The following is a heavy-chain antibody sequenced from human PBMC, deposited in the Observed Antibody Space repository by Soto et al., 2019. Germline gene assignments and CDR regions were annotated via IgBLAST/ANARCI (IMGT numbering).Heavy chain of an antibody. V-gene: IGHV3-48*01. D-gene: IGHD7-27*01. CDR3: ARDLSWGSNWYYYMDV. CDR1: GFILSDCA. CDR2: ISSSSSVI. Sequence: EVQLVASGGGLVQPGGSLRLSCATSGFILSDCAMNWVRQAPGKGLEWVSYISSSSSVIDYADSVKGRFTVSRDNARNSLYLQMNSLRAEDTAVYYCARDLSWGSNWYYYMDVWGKGTTLTVSS. J-gene: IGHJ6*03.